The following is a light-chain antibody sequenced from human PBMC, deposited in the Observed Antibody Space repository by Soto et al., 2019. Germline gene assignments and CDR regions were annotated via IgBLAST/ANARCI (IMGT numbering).Light chain of an antibody. Sequence: EIVMTQSPTILSVSPGERATLSCRASQSVSSNLAWYQQKPGQAPRLIIYGASTRATGIPARFSGSGSGTEFTLTISSLQSEDFAVYYCQQYGSSPGTLGQGTKVDIK. V-gene: IGKV3-15*01. CDR2: GAS. CDR1: QSVSSN. J-gene: IGKJ1*01. CDR3: QQYGSSPGT.